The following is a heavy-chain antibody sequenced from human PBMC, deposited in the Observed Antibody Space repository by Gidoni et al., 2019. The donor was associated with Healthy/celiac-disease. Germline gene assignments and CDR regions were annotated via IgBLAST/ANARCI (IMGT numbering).Heavy chain of an antibody. CDR3: ARVFFVFGVVVTAMFDY. J-gene: IGHJ4*02. D-gene: IGHD2-21*02. Sequence: QVQLQQWGAGLLKPSETLSLTCAVYGGSFSGYSWSWIRQPPGKGLEWIGEINHSGSTNYNPSLKSRVTISVDTSKNQFSLKLSSVTAADTAVYYCARVFFVFGVVVTAMFDYWGQGTLVTVSS. CDR2: INHSGST. CDR1: GGSFSGYS. V-gene: IGHV4-34*01.